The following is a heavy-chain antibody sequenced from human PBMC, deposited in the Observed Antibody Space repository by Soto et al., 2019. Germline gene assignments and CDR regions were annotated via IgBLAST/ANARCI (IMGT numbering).Heavy chain of an antibody. CDR3: ARVGEGSRDGYNFGALDY. J-gene: IGHJ4*02. Sequence: SVKASCKASGGTFSSYAISWVRQAPGKGLEWMGGIIPIFGTANYAQKFQGRVTITADESTSTAYMELSSLRSEDTAVYYCARVGEGSRDGYNFGALDYWGQGTLVTVSS. V-gene: IGHV1-69*13. D-gene: IGHD5-12*01. CDR2: IIPIFGTA. CDR1: GGTFSSYA.